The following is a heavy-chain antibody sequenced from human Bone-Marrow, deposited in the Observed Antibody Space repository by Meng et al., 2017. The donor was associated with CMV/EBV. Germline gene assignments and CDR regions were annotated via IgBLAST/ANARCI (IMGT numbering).Heavy chain of an antibody. CDR2: IYYSGST. CDR3: ARVSIFGVVPNWFDP. Sequence: SETLSLTCIVSGGSVSSGSYYWSWIRQPPGKGLEWIGYIYYSGSTNYNPSLKSRVTISVDTSKNQFSLKLSSVTAADTAVYYCARVSIFGVVPNWFDPWGQGTLVTVSS. V-gene: IGHV4-61*01. D-gene: IGHD3-3*01. CDR1: GGSVSSGSYY. J-gene: IGHJ5*02.